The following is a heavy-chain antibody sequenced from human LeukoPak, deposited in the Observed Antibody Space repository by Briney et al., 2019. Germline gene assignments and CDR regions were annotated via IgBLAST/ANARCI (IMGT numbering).Heavy chain of an antibody. V-gene: IGHV4-39*01. D-gene: IGHD6-19*01. Sequence: SETLSLTCTVSGGSISSSSYYWGWIRQPPGKGLEWIGSIYYSGSTYYNPSLKSRVTISVDTSKNQFSLKLSSVTAADTAVYYCARLSVAGSRGYFDYWGQGTLVTVSS. CDR3: ARLSVAGSRGYFDY. J-gene: IGHJ4*02. CDR2: IYYSGST. CDR1: GGSISSSSYY.